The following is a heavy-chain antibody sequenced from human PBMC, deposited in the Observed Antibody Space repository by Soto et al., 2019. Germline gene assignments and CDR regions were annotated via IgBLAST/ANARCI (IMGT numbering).Heavy chain of an antibody. D-gene: IGHD3-9*01. J-gene: IGHJ4*02. CDR3: ARQDILTGYFDY. CDR1: GYRLTSYW. V-gene: IGHV5-51*01. Sequence: GQALKISCKGSGYRLTSYWIGWVRQMPGKGLEWMGIINPSDSDTRYSPSLQGQVTISADRSIGTAYLQWYSLKASDTAMYYCARQDILTGYFDYWGQGTLVTVSS. CDR2: INPSDSDT.